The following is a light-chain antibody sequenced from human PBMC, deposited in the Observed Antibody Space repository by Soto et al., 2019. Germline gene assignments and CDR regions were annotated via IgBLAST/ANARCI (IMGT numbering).Light chain of an antibody. CDR1: QSVLYSSKNKNY. CDR3: QQYYSTLCT. Sequence: DIVMTQSPDSLAVSLGERATINCKSSQSVLYSSKNKNYLAWYQQKPGQPPKLLIYWASTRESGVPDRFSGSGSGTDFTLTISSLQAEDVAVYYCQQYYSTLCTFGQGTKLEIK. CDR2: WAS. J-gene: IGKJ2*02. V-gene: IGKV4-1*01.